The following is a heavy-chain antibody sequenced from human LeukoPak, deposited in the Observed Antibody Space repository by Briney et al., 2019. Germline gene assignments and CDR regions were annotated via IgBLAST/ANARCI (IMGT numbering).Heavy chain of an antibody. V-gene: IGHV1-18*01. CDR3: ARVFFGVITPIDY. CDR2: ISPFTGDT. J-gene: IGHJ4*02. D-gene: IGHD3-3*01. CDR1: GYTFTSFG. Sequence: GASVKVSCKASGYTFTSFGISWVRQAPGQGLVWVGWISPFTGDTNYTQNFQGRVTMTTDTSTSTAYMELRGLRSDDTAVYFCARVFFGVITPIDYWGQGTLVTVSS.